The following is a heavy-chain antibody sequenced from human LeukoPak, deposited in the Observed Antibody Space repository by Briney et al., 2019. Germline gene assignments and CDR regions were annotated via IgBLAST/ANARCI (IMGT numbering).Heavy chain of an antibody. J-gene: IGHJ4*02. D-gene: IGHD2-21*02. CDR2: IYGNNDQ. CDR3: IHSTKVTSVDD. Sequence: ESGPTLVNPTQTLTLTCTFSGFSLSTDADAVGWVRQPPGKAPEWLTFIYGNNDQRYSPSLNSRLTITKDTSKNQVVLTMTDMESVDTATYDCIHSTKVTSVDDWGQGTLVTVSS. V-gene: IGHV2-5*01. CDR1: GFSLSTDADA.